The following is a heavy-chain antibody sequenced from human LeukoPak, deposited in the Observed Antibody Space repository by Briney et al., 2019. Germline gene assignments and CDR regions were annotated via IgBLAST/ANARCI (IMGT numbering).Heavy chain of an antibody. CDR3: ARGGYNYDSPPGDPFDY. D-gene: IGHD5-18*01. CDR2: IYYSGST. Sequence: SETLSPTCTVSGGSISSDYWSWIRQPPGKGLEWIGYIYYSGSTNYNPSLKSRVTISVDTSKNQFSLKLSSVTAADTAVYYCARGGYNYDSPPGDPFDYWGQGTLVTVSS. CDR1: GGSISSDY. V-gene: IGHV4-59*01. J-gene: IGHJ4*02.